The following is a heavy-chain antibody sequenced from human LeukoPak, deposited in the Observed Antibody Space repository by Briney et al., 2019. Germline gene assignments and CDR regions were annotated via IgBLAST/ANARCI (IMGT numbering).Heavy chain of an antibody. CDR1: GYTFSSYE. CDR3: ARGGMVAAILYYGMDV. Sequence: APVKVSCTASGYTFSSYEINWVRQATRQGLKWMGWMNPNSGNTGYAQKFQGRVTMTRNTSISTAYMELSSLRSEDTAVYYCARGGMVAAILYYGMDVWGQGTTVTVSS. D-gene: IGHD2-15*01. V-gene: IGHV1-8*01. CDR2: MNPNSGNT. J-gene: IGHJ6*02.